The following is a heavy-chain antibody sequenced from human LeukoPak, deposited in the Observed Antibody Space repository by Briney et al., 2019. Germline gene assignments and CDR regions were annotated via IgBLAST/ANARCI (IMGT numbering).Heavy chain of an antibody. V-gene: IGHV3-23*01. Sequence: SGGSLRLSCAASGFTFSSYAMSWVRQAPGKGLEWVSAISGSGGSTYYADSVKGRFTISRDNSKNTLYLQMNSLRAEDTAVYYCARDRIAAAAPYPLYYYYYGMDVWGQGTTVTVSS. CDR3: ARDRIAAAAPYPLYYYYYGMDV. CDR2: ISGSGGST. CDR1: GFTFSSYA. J-gene: IGHJ6*02. D-gene: IGHD6-13*01.